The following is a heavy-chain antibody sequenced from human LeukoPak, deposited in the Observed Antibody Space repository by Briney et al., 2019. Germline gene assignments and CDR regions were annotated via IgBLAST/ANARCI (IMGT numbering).Heavy chain of an antibody. J-gene: IGHJ4*02. CDR3: ARVTRFNQFGELWFDY. D-gene: IGHD3-10*01. CDR2: INDSGST. V-gene: IGHV4-34*01. CDR1: GESFSGHY. Sequence: SETLSLTCAVYGESFSGHYWSWIRQPPGKGLEWIGEINDSGSTNQNSSLKSRVTTSIDTSKSQFSLKLSSVTAADTAVYYCARVTRFNQFGELWFDYWGQGTLVTVSS.